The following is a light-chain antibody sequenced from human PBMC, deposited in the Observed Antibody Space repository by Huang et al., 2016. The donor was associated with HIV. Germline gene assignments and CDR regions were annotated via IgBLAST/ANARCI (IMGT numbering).Light chain of an antibody. J-gene: IGKJ2*01. Sequence: DIVMTQSPDSLAVSLGERATINCKSSQSVLYSSNHKNYLAWYQQQPGQPPKLLIYWASTREPGVPDRFRGSGSGTDFTLTSSSLQAEDVAVYYCQQYYSTPYTFGQGTKLEIK. V-gene: IGKV4-1*01. CDR1: QSVLYSSNHKNY. CDR2: WAS. CDR3: QQYYSTPYT.